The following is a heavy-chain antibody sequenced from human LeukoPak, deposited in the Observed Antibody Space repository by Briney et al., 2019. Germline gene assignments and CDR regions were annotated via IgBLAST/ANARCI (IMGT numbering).Heavy chain of an antibody. J-gene: IGHJ5*02. D-gene: IGHD1-20*01. CDR1: GITFHDYA. CDR3: AKAPNWNPFGWFDP. CDR2: ISVRGGTGSTT. V-gene: IGHV3-23*01. Sequence: GGSLRLSCAASGITFHDYAMHWVRQAPGKGLEWVSTISVRGGTGSTTYYADSVKGRFTISRDNSKSTLYLQMNSLRAEDTAVYYCAKAPNWNPFGWFDPWGQGTLVTVSS.